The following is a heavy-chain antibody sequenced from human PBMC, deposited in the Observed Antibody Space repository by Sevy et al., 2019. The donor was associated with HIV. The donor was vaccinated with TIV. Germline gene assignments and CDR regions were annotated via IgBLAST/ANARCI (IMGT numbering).Heavy chain of an antibody. CDR3: AKDSPDSGSYYSRSYYYYYYGMDV. J-gene: IGHJ6*02. D-gene: IGHD3-10*01. Sequence: GGSLRLSCAASGFTFSSYAMSWVRQAPGKGLEWVSAISRSGGSTYYADSVKGRFTISRDNSKNTLYLQMNSLRAEDTAVYYCAKDSPDSGSYYSRSYYYYYYGMDVWGQGTTVTVSS. CDR2: ISRSGGST. CDR1: GFTFSSYA. V-gene: IGHV3-23*01.